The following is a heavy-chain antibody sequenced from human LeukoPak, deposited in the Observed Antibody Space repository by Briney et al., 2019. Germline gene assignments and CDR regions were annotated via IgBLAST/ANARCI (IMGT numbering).Heavy chain of an antibody. Sequence: GGSLRLSCAASGFTFSDYGMSWVRQAPGKGLEWVSAISGSGGSTYYADSVKGRFTISRDNSKNTLYLQMNSLRAEDTAVYYCAKDIVVVTAIPSDAFDIWGQGTMVTVSS. CDR1: GFTFSDYG. CDR3: AKDIVVVTAIPSDAFDI. J-gene: IGHJ3*02. V-gene: IGHV3-23*01. D-gene: IGHD2-21*02. CDR2: ISGSGGST.